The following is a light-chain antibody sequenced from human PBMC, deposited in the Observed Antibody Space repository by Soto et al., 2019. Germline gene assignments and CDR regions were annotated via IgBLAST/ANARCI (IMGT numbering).Light chain of an antibody. CDR2: EAS. V-gene: IGKV1-39*01. J-gene: IGKJ1*01. CDR3: HQTYSPPDT. Sequence: DIRMTQSPSSLSASMGDRVTITYRASQSIDTHLNWYQQHPGKAPNALIYEASNLQSGVPSRFSGSGSGTDFTLTISGLQPDDSATYYCHQTYSPPDTFGQGTKVEIK. CDR1: QSIDTH.